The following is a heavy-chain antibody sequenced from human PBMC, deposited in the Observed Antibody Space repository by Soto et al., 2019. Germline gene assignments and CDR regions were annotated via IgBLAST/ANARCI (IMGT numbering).Heavy chain of an antibody. V-gene: IGHV1-8*01. J-gene: IGHJ3*02. CDR3: ASSIVVVPAAYNDAFDI. CDR1: GYTFTSYD. Sequence: ASVKVSCKASGYTFTSYDINWVRQATGQGLEWMGWMNPNSGNTGYAQKFQGRVTMTRNTSISTAYMELSSLRSEDTAVYYCASSIVVVPAAYNDAFDIWGQGTMVTVSS. CDR2: MNPNSGNT. D-gene: IGHD2-2*01.